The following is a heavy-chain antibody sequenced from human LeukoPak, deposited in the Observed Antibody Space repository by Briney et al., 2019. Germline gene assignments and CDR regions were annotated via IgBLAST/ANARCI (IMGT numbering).Heavy chain of an antibody. CDR3: ARDLISGWYFDYYYYGMDV. D-gene: IGHD6-19*01. V-gene: IGHV3-21*01. CDR2: ISSSSSYI. CDR1: GFTFSSYS. J-gene: IGHJ6*02. Sequence: GGSLRLSCAAAGFTFSSYSMNWVRQAPGKGLEWVSSISSSSSYIYYADSVKGRFTIPRDNAKNSLYLQMNSLRAEDTAVYYCARDLISGWYFDYYYYGMDVWGQGTTVTVSS.